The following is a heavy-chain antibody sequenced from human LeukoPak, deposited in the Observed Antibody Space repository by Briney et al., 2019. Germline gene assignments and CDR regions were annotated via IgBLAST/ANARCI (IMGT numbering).Heavy chain of an antibody. Sequence: GGSLRLSCAASGFTFDDYAMHWVRQAPGRGLEWVSDISWNSVTMGYADSVKGRFTISRDNAKNSLYLQMHFLRIEDTALYYCAKESRVNVWGTYRQRFFDFWGQGTLVTVSS. CDR2: ISWNSVTM. CDR1: GFTFDDYA. V-gene: IGHV3-9*01. CDR3: AKESRVNVWGTYRQRFFDF. J-gene: IGHJ4*02. D-gene: IGHD3-16*02.